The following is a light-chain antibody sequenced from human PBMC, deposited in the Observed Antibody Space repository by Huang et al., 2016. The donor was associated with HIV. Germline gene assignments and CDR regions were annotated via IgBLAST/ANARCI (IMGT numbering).Light chain of an antibody. CDR1: QSVSSN. J-gene: IGKJ2*01. V-gene: IGKV3-15*01. CDR2: GAS. Sequence: EMVMTQSPATLSVSPGERVTLSCRASQSVSSNLAWYQQKPGQAPRLLIYGASTRATAIPARFSGSGSGTEFTLTISSLQSEDFAVYYCQQYNNWPPNTFGQGTKLEMK. CDR3: QQYNNWPPNT.